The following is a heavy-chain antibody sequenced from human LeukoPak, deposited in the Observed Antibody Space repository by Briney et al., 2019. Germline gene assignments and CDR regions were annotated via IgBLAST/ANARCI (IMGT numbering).Heavy chain of an antibody. CDR2: INTDGSST. Sequence: PGGSLRLSCAASGFTLSSYWMHWVRQAPGKGLVWVSRINTDGSSTNYADSVKGRFTISRDNAKNTVYVEMNSLRVEDTAVYYCVRGEMRGRYRDVFDYWGQGTLVTVSS. V-gene: IGHV3-74*01. CDR1: GFTLSSYW. D-gene: IGHD1-26*01. CDR3: VRGEMRGRYRDVFDY. J-gene: IGHJ4*02.